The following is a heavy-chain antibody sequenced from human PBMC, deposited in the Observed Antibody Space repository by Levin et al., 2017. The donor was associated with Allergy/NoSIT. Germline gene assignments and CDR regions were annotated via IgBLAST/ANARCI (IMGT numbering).Heavy chain of an antibody. CDR2: IWYDGSNK. Sequence: GGSLRLSCAASGFTFSSYGMHWVRQAPGKGLEWVAVIWYDGSNKYYADSVKGRFTISRDISQNTLYLQMNSLRAEDTAVYYCSSRGCSGTGCYFYFDYWGQGTLVTVSS. V-gene: IGHV3-33*01. J-gene: IGHJ4*02. D-gene: IGHD2-2*01. CDR3: SSRGCSGTGCYFYFDY. CDR1: GFTFSSYG.